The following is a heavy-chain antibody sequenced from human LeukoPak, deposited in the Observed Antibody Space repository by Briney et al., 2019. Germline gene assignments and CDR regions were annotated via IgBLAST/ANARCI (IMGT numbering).Heavy chain of an antibody. CDR3: ARRAGAYAHLCDY. V-gene: IGHV3-53*01. J-gene: IGHJ4*02. CDR2: IYSDNT. Sequence: PWKSLTLSCAASGCTFSSYAMHWVRQAPGKGLEWVSFIYSDNTHYSDSVKGRFTISRDNSKNTQYLQMNSLRAEDTVVYYCARRAGAYAHLCDYWGQGTLVTVSS. CDR1: GCTFSSYA. D-gene: IGHD3-16*01.